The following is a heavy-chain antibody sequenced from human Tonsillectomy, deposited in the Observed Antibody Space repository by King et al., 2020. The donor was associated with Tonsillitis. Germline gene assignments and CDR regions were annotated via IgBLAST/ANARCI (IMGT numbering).Heavy chain of an antibody. CDR3: AKDMHGSGTLDAFDF. D-gene: IGHD3-10*01. CDR1: GFTFDDYA. Sequence: EQLVQSGGGLVQPGRSLRLSCAASGFTFDDYAMAWVRQVPGKGLQWVSGISWDSGYKGWADSVKGRFTISRDNAKNPLYLNMNRLRAEDTALYYCAKDMHGSGTLDAFDFWGQGTMVTVSS. V-gene: IGHV3-9*01. CDR2: ISWDSGYK. J-gene: IGHJ3*01.